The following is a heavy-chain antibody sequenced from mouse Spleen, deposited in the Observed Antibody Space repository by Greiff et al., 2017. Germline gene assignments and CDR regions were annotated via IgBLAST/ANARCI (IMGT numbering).Heavy chain of an antibody. V-gene: IGHV2-2*01. CDR1: GFSLTSYG. Sequence: QVQLKESGPGLVQPSQSLSITCTVSGFSLTSYGVHWVRQSPGKGLEWLGVIWSGGSTDYNAAFISRLSISKDNSKSQVFFKMNSLQADDTAIYYCARNRNGNYGAWFAYWGQGTLVTVSA. J-gene: IGHJ3*01. D-gene: IGHD2-1*01. CDR3: ARNRNGNYGAWFAY. CDR2: IWSGGST.